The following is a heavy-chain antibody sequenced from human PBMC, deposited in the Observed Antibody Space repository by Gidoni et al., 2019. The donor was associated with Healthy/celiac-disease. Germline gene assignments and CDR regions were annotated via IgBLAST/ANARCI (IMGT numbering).Heavy chain of an antibody. CDR2: IYYSGST. D-gene: IGHD1-26*01. Sequence: QLQLQESGPGLVKPSETLSLTCTVSGGSISSSSYCWGWIRQPPGKGLEWIGSIYYSGSTYYNPSLKSRVTISVDTSKNQFSLKLSSVTAADTAVYYCASHEGGIVGATYFDYWGQGTLVTVSS. V-gene: IGHV4-39*01. J-gene: IGHJ4*02. CDR3: ASHEGGIVGATYFDY. CDR1: GGSISSSSYC.